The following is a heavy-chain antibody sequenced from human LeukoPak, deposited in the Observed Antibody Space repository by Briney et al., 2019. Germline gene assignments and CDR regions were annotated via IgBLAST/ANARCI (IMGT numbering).Heavy chain of an antibody. CDR2: ISGSGDNT. Sequence: GGSLRLSCAASGFTFSNYAMSWVRQAPGKGLEWVSAISGSGDNTYYADSVKGRFTVSRDNSKNTLSLQMDSLRAEDTAIYYCATYRQVLLPFESWGQGTLVTVSS. V-gene: IGHV3-23*01. CDR3: ATYRQVLLPFES. J-gene: IGHJ4*02. CDR1: GFTFSNYA. D-gene: IGHD2-8*02.